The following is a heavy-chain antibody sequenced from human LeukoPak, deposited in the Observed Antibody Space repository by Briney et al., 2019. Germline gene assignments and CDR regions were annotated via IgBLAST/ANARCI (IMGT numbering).Heavy chain of an antibody. CDR1: GYSCTSYW. Sequence: GESLKISCKGSGYSCTSYWIGWVRQMPGKGLEWMGIIYHGDSDTRYSPSFQGQVTISADKSISTAYLQWSSLKASDTAMYYCARPLAPITIFGVVIMGAFDYWGQGTPVTVSS. J-gene: IGHJ4*02. CDR3: ARPLAPITIFGVVIMGAFDY. D-gene: IGHD3-3*01. V-gene: IGHV5-51*01. CDR2: IYHGDSDT.